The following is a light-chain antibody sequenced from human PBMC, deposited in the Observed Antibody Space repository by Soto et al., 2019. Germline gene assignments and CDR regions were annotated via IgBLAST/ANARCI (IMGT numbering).Light chain of an antibody. Sequence: QSALTQPASVAGSPGQSITISCTGTSSDVGGYNYVSWYQHHPGKAPKLMIYDVTNRPSGVSNRFSGSKSGNTASLTISGLQAEDEADYYCTSYTTSSPYLGFGGGTKRTVL. CDR2: DVT. CDR1: SSDVGGYNY. J-gene: IGLJ3*02. V-gene: IGLV2-14*03. CDR3: TSYTTSSPYLG.